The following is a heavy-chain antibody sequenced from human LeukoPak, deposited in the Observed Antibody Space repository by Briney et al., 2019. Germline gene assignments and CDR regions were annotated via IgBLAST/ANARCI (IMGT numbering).Heavy chain of an antibody. CDR3: ARGGIVDTAMGPFDY. Sequence: PGGSVRLSCAASGFTFSNYNMNWVRQAPGKGLEWVSAISGSGGSTYYADSVKGRFTISRDNAKNSLYLQMNSLRAEDTAVYYCARGGIVDTAMGPFDYWGQGTLVTVSS. CDR1: GFTFSNYN. J-gene: IGHJ4*02. D-gene: IGHD5-18*01. V-gene: IGHV3-21*01. CDR2: ISGSGGST.